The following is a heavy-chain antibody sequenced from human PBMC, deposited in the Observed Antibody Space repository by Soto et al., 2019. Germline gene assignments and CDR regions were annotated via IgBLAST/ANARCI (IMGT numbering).Heavy chain of an antibody. CDR2: IIPILGIA. D-gene: IGHD1-1*01. CDR3: ARDFRNGQFDP. CDR1: GGTFSSYT. Sequence: ASVKVSCKASGGTFSSYTISWVRQAPGQGLEWMGRIIPILGIANYAQKFQGRVTITADKSTSTAYMELSSLRSEDTAVYYCARDFRNGQFDPWGQGTLVTVSS. J-gene: IGHJ5*02. V-gene: IGHV1-69*04.